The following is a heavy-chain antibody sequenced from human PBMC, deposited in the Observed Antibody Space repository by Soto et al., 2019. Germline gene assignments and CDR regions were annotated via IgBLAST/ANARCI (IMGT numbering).Heavy chain of an antibody. CDR1: GYIFSTFD. Sequence: ASVKVSCKASGYIFSTFDINWVRQATGQGLEWVGWMNPNSGYTGYAQKFQGRVTMTRNTSISTAYMELSSLRSEDTAVYYCARDHCTTTNCYTSIYYYGMDVWGQGTTVTVSS. J-gene: IGHJ6*02. CDR2: MNPNSGYT. D-gene: IGHD2-2*02. CDR3: ARDHCTTTNCYTSIYYYGMDV. V-gene: IGHV1-8*01.